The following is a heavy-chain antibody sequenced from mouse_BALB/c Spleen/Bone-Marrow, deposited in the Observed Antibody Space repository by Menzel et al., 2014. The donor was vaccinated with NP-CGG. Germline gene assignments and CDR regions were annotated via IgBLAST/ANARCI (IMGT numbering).Heavy chain of an antibody. CDR2: IYPGDFNT. Sequence: QVQLQQSGPELVKPGASVRISCKASGYTFTSFYIHWVRQRPGQGLERIGWIYPGDFNTKYNEKFKGKATLTADKSSSTASMQLSSLTSEDSAVYFCARKSQRAYDSMIYWGQGTSVTVSS. CDR1: GYTFTSFY. CDR3: ARKSQRAYDSMIY. D-gene: IGHD2-4*01. J-gene: IGHJ4*01. V-gene: IGHV1S56*01.